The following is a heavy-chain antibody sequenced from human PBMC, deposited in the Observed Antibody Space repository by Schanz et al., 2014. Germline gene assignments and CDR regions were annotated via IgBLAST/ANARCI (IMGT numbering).Heavy chain of an antibody. CDR3: ARETTIITGGAFDV. CDR1: GYSFTDYA. Sequence: QVQLVQSGVEVKRPGASVRVSCKASGYSFTDYAIHWVRQAPGQGLEWMGWISPYNGHTEYGKKFQGRFTMTTDTSTTTAYLELRSLTSDDTAVYYCARETTIITGGAFDVWGQGTLVAVSA. V-gene: IGHV1-18*01. CDR2: ISPYNGHT. D-gene: IGHD3-9*01. J-gene: IGHJ4*02.